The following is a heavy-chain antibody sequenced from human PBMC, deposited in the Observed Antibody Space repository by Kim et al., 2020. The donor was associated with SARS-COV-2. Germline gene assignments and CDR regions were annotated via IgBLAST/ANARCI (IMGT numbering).Heavy chain of an antibody. Sequence: NKNYADSVKGRLTISRDNSKNTRYLQMNSRRAEDTAVYYCARGEFGTMAYWGQGTLVTVSS. J-gene: IGHJ4*02. CDR3: ARGEFGTMAY. V-gene: IGHV3-30*01. D-gene: IGHD3-10*01. CDR2: NK.